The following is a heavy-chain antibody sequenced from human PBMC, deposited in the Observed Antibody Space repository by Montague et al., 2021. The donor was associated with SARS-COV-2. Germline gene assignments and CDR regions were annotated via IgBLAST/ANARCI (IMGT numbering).Heavy chain of an antibody. CDR1: GFTFTSYA. V-gene: IGHV3-30-3*01. J-gene: IGHJ4*02. D-gene: IGHD5-18*01. CDR2: ISFDGTNK. Sequence: SLRLSCAASGFTFTSYAMHWVRQAPGKGLEWVAVISFDGTNKYYTDSVKGRFTISRDNSKNTPYLQMHSVRPEDTAVYYCARDQDGYSYNDYWGRGTLVTVSS. CDR3: ARDQDGYSYNDY.